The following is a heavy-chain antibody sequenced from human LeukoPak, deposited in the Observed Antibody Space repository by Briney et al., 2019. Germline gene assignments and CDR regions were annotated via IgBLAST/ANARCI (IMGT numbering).Heavy chain of an antibody. D-gene: IGHD3-22*01. CDR1: GYTFSSYA. Sequence: GASVKVSCKASGYTFSSYAISWVRQAPGQGLEWMGRIIPILGIANYAQKFQGRVTITADKSTSTAYMELSSLRSEDPAVYYCARGITMIVVGEYYFDYWGQGNLVTVSS. CDR2: IIPILGIA. V-gene: IGHV1-69*04. J-gene: IGHJ4*02. CDR3: ARGITMIVVGEYYFDY.